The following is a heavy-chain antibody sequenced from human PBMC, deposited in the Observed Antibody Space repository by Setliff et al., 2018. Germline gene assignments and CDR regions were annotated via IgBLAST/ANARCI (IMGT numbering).Heavy chain of an antibody. CDR2: IYYSGST. J-gene: IGHJ3*02. D-gene: IGHD3-22*01. CDR3: ARVGYYDSSGYSFAFDI. Sequence: SWIRQPPGKGLEWIGYIYYSGSTYYNPSLKSRVTISVDTSKNQFSLKLGSVTAADTAVYYCARVGYYDSSGYSFAFDIWGQGTMVTVSS. V-gene: IGHV4-30-4*08.